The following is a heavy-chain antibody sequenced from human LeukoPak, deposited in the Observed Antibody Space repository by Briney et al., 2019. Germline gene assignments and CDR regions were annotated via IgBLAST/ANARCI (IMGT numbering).Heavy chain of an antibody. V-gene: IGHV5-51*01. CDR3: ATGYGSGRGAFDI. CDR1: GYRFTSYW. Sequence: GESLKISCVGSGYRFTSYWIGWVRQMPGKGLEYMGIIYPGDSDTRYSPSFQGQVTISADKSISTAYLQWSSLQASDTAMYYCATGYGSGRGAFDIWGQGTTVTVSS. CDR2: IYPGDSDT. D-gene: IGHD6-19*01. J-gene: IGHJ3*02.